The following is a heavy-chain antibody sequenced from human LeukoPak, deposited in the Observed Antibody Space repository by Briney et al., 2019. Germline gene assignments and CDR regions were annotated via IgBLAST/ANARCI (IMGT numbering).Heavy chain of an antibody. CDR2: IYSGGST. Sequence: GGSLRLSCAASGFTVSSNYMSWVRQAPGKGLEWVSVIYSGGSTYYADSVKGRFTISRDNSKNTLYLQMNSLRAEDTAVYYCARDLRWSDAFDIWGQGTMVTVSS. D-gene: IGHD2-21*01. CDR1: GFTVSSNY. J-gene: IGHJ3*02. V-gene: IGHV3-66*01. CDR3: ARDLRWSDAFDI.